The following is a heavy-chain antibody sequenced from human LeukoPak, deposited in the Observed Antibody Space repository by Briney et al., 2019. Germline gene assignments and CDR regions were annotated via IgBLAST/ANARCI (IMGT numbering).Heavy chain of an antibody. CDR2: ISSSGSTI. CDR1: GFTFSSYE. D-gene: IGHD6-13*01. CDR3: AALAATIDY. Sequence: GGSLRLSCAAPGFTFSSYEMNWVRQAPGKGLEWVSYISSSGSTIYYADSVKGRFTISRDNAKNSLYLQMNSLRAEDTAVYYCAALAATIDYWGQGTLVTVSS. J-gene: IGHJ4*02. V-gene: IGHV3-48*03.